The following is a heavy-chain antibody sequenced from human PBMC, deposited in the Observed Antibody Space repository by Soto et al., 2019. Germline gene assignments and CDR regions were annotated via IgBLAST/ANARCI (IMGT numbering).Heavy chain of an antibody. J-gene: IGHJ3*02. CDR2: ISYDGSNK. V-gene: IGHV3-30*18. D-gene: IGHD2-21*02. CDR1: GFTFSSYG. Sequence: GGSLRLSCAASGFTFSSYGMHWVRQAPGKGLEWVAVISYDGSNKYYADSVKGRFTISRDNSKNMLYLQMNSLRAEDTAVYYCAKGLYCGGDCYYAFDIWGQGTMVTVSS. CDR3: AKGLYCGGDCYYAFDI.